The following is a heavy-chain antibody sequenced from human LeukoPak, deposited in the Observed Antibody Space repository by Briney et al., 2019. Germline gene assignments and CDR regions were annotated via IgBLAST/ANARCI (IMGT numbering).Heavy chain of an antibody. V-gene: IGHV3-9*03. J-gene: IGHJ6*03. Sequence: PGGSLRLSCAASGFTFDDYAMHWVRQAPGKGLEWVSGISWNSGSIGYADSVKGRFTISRDNAKNSLYLQMNSLRAEDMALYYCAKGKGGELSGVYATPYYMDVWGQGTMVTVSS. CDR1: GFTFDDYA. CDR3: AKGKGGELSGVYATPYYMDV. CDR2: ISWNSGSI. D-gene: IGHD2-8*01.